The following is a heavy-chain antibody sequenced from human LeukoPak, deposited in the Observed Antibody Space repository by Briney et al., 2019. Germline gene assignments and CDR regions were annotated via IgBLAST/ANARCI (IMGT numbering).Heavy chain of an antibody. D-gene: IGHD6-6*01. Sequence: GGSLRLSCAASGFTFSSYGMSWVRQAPGRGLEWVSAISGSGGSTYYADSVKGRFTISRDNSKNALYLQMNSLRAEETAVYYCAEGSPYSSSSEGNWFDPWGQGTLVTVSS. CDR2: ISGSGGST. V-gene: IGHV3-23*01. CDR3: AEGSPYSSSSEGNWFDP. CDR1: GFTFSSYG. J-gene: IGHJ5*02.